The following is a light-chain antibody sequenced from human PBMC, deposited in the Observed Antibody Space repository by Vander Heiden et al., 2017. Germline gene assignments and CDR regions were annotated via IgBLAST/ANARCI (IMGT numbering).Light chain of an antibody. J-gene: IGLJ2*01. V-gene: IGLV1-44*01. Sequence: QSVLTHPPSPSGTPGPRVTISGSGSSSNSGSNTVNWYQQLPGTAPKRLIYSNNQRPSGVPDRFSGSKSGTSASLAISGLQAEEEADYYCAAWDDSMNGVVFGGGTKLTV. CDR3: AAWDDSMNGVV. CDR2: SNN. CDR1: SSNSGSNT.